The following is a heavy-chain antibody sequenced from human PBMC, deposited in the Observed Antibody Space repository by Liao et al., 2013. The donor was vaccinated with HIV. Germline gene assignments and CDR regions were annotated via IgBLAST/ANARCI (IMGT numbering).Heavy chain of an antibody. D-gene: IGHD2-15*01. J-gene: IGHJ4*02. CDR3: ARVVGYCSGGSCSSYYFDY. Sequence: QLQLQESGSGLVKPSQTLSLTCAVSGGSISSGGYSWSWIRQPPGKGLEWIGYIYHSGSTYYNPSLKSRVTISVDTSKNQFSLKLNSVTAADTAVYYCARVVGYCSGGSCSSYYFDYWGQGTLVTVSS. CDR2: IYHSGST. CDR1: GGSISSGGYS. V-gene: IGHV4-30-2*05.